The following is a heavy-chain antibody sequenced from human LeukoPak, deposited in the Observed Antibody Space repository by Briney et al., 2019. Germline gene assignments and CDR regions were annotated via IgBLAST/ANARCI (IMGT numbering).Heavy chain of an antibody. CDR3: AREGTIQLWLFFDY. D-gene: IGHD5-18*01. J-gene: IGHJ4*02. Sequence: PGRSLRLSCAASGFTFSSYAMHWVRQAPGKGLEWVAVISYDGSNKYYADSVKGRFTISRDNSKNTLYLQMNSLRAEDTAVYYCAREGTIQLWLFFDYWGQGTLVTVSS. CDR1: GFTFSSYA. V-gene: IGHV3-30-3*01. CDR2: ISYDGSNK.